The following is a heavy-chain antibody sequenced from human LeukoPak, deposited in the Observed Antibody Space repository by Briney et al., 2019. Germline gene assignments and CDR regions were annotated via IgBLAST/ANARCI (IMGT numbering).Heavy chain of an antibody. D-gene: IGHD2-21*01. CDR3: ARDRLGEKSQYNCFDP. CDR1: GFTFSSYW. J-gene: IGHJ5*02. Sequence: GWSRRLSCTASGFTFSSYWMNWVRQAPGKGLEWVGNIKEDGSEQYYVDSVKGRFTISRDNAKNSLHLQMNSLRAEDTAIYFCARDRLGEKSQYNCFDPWGQGTLVTVSS. V-gene: IGHV3-7*01. CDR2: IKEDGSEQ.